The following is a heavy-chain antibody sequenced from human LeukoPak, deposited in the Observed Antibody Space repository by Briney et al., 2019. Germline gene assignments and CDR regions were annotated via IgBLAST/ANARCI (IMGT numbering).Heavy chain of an antibody. J-gene: IGHJ4*02. D-gene: IGHD2-15*01. V-gene: IGHV6-1*01. Sequence: SQTLSLTCALSGDIVSSSTAAWNWIRQSPSRGLEWLGRTYYRSKWYSDFAEYVKSRITIDPDTSKNQFSLQLNSVTPDDTAVYFCARGQTGSGRIFDYWGQGTLVTVSS. CDR2: TYYRSKWYS. CDR1: GDIVSSSTAA. CDR3: ARGQTGSGRIFDY.